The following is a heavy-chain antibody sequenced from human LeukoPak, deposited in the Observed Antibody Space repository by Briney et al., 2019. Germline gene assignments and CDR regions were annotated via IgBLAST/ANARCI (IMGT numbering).Heavy chain of an antibody. CDR3: AREGPEEMATIGGFDY. D-gene: IGHD5-24*01. Sequence: GGSLRLSCAASGFTFSTSWMSWVRQTPGKGLEWVASIKQDGSDKYYVDSVRGRFTTSRDNAKNSLSLQMNSLRSEDTAVYYCAREGPEEMATIGGFDYWGQGTLVTVSS. V-gene: IGHV3-7*05. CDR1: GFTFSTSW. CDR2: IKQDGSDK. J-gene: IGHJ4*02.